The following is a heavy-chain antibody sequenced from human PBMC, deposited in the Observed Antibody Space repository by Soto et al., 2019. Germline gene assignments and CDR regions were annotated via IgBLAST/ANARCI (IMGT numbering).Heavy chain of an antibody. D-gene: IGHD2-15*01. J-gene: IGHJ6*02. Sequence: QVQLVESGGGVVQPGRSLRLSCAASGFTFSSYAMHWVRQAPGKGLEWVAVISYDGSNKYYADSVKGRFTISRDNSKNTLYLQMNSLRAEDTAVYYCAREEVVVDTPWGAPRYYGMDVCGQGTTVTVSS. CDR1: GFTFSSYA. CDR3: AREEVVVDTPWGAPRYYGMDV. V-gene: IGHV3-30-3*01. CDR2: ISYDGSNK.